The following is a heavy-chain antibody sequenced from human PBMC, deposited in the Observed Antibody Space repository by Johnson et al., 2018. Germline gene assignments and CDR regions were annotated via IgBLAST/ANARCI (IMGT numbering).Heavy chain of an antibody. D-gene: IGHD4/OR15-4a*01. CDR2: ISSNGGSA. CDR3: AGGGANDAFDI. V-gene: IGHV3-64*01. CDR1: GFTFSSYA. J-gene: IGHJ3*02. Sequence: QLVESGGGLVQPGGSLRLSCAASGFTFSSYAKHWVRQAPGKGLEYVSAISSNGGSAYYANSVKGRFTISRDNSKNTRYLKMGSLRAEDMAVYYWAGGGANDAFDIWGKGTMVTVSS.